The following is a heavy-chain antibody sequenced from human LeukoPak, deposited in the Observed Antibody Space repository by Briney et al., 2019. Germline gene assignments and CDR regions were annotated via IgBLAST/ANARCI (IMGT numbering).Heavy chain of an antibody. J-gene: IGHJ3*02. CDR1: GFTFIRYP. CDR2: ISDDGRGT. CDR3: AKEDHSSGRAGTFDI. V-gene: IGHV3-30*04. D-gene: IGHD6-19*01. Sequence: GGSLRLSCEAYGFTFIRYPMHWVRQAPGKGLEWVAGISDDGRGTYYADSVKGRFTISRDNSKNSLYLQLNSLRPEDTAMYYCAKEDHSSGRAGTFDIWGQGTMVTVSS.